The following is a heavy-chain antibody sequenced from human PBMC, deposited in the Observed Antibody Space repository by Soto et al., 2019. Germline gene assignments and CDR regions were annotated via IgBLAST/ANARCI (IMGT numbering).Heavy chain of an antibody. V-gene: IGHV3-74*01. CDR1: GFTFSSYW. CDR2: INSDGSST. J-gene: IGHJ4*02. Sequence: GGSLRLSCAASGFTFSSYWMHWVRQAPGKGLVWVSRINSDGSSTSYADSVKGRFTISRDNAKNTLYLQMNSLRAEDTAVYYCAKGFSTPESFDYWGQGTLVTVSS. CDR3: AKGFSTPESFDY. D-gene: IGHD2-15*01.